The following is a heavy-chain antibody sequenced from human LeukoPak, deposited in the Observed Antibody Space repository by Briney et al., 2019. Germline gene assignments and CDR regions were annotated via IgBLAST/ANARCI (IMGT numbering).Heavy chain of an antibody. CDR1: GDIFSSNSAA. D-gene: IGHD6-19*01. J-gene: IGHJ3*02. V-gene: IGHV6-1*01. Sequence: SQTLSLTCALSGDIFSSNSAAWHWIRQSPSRGLEWLVRTYYRSNLYNDYAVSVKSLITINPDTSKNQFSLQLNSVTPEDTAVYYCARQAVAGTLAFDIWGQGPMVTVSS. CDR3: ARQAVAGTLAFDI. CDR2: TYYRSNLYN.